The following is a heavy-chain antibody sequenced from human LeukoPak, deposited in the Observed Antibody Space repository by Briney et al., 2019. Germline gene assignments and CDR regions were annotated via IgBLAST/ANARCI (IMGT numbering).Heavy chain of an antibody. J-gene: IGHJ4*02. Sequence: ASVKVSCKASGYTFTSYGISWVRQAPGQGLEWMGWISAYNGNTNYAQELQGRVTMTTDTSTSTAYMELRSLRSDDTAVYYCARGVRYCSGGSCYYFDYWGQGTLVTVSS. CDR3: ARGVRYCSGGSCYYFDY. CDR2: ISAYNGNT. V-gene: IGHV1-18*01. CDR1: GYTFTSYG. D-gene: IGHD2-15*01.